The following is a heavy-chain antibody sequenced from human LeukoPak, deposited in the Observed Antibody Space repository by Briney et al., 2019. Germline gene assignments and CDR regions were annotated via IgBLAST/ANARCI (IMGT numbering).Heavy chain of an antibody. Sequence: PGGSLRLSCAASGFTVSSNYMSWVRQAPGKGLEWVSVIYSGGSTYYADSVKGRFTISRDNSKNTLYLQMNSLRAEDTAVYYCARGSGSYDQVTDYWSQGTLVTVSS. D-gene: IGHD1-26*01. CDR1: GFTVSSNY. CDR3: ARGSGSYDQVTDY. J-gene: IGHJ4*02. CDR2: IYSGGST. V-gene: IGHV3-66*01.